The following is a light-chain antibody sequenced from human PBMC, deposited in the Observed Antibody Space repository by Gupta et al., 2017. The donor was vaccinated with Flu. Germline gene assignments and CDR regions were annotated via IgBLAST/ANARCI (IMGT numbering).Light chain of an antibody. J-gene: IGLJ2*01. CDR1: SSNIGCNT. V-gene: IGLV1-44*01. CDR3: ATWDGSLNGVV. Sequence: RVTISFSGSSSNIGCNTVNWYQHLPGTAPKLLIYSNNQRPSGVPDRFSGSKSGTSASLAIRGLQSEDEASYFCATWDGSLNGVVFGGGTMLTVL. CDR2: SNN.